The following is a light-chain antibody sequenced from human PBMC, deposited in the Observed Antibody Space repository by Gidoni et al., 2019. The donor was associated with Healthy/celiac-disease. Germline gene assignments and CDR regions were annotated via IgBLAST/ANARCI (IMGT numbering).Light chain of an antibody. CDR1: QSVSSRY. Sequence: ESVLTQSPGTLSLSPGERATLSCRASQSVSSRYLAWYQQTPGQAPRLLIYGASSRATGIPVRFSGSGSGTDFTLTIRRLEPEDFAVYYCQQYNSSPTFGWGTKVEIK. CDR3: QQYNSSPT. CDR2: GAS. J-gene: IGKJ4*01. V-gene: IGKV3-20*01.